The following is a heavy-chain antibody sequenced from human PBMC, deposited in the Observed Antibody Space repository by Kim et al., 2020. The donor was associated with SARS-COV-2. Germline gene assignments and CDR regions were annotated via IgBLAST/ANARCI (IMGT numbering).Heavy chain of an antibody. Sequence: GGSLRLSCAASGFTVSSNYMSWVRQAPGKGLEWVSVIYSGGSTYYADSVKGRFTISRDNSKNTLYLQMNSLRAEDMAVYYCASNYGSGSYSYYYYYGMDVWGQGTTVTVSS. J-gene: IGHJ6*02. CDR1: GFTVSSNY. CDR3: ASNYGSGSYSYYYYYGMDV. V-gene: IGHV3-53*01. CDR2: IYSGGST. D-gene: IGHD3-10*01.